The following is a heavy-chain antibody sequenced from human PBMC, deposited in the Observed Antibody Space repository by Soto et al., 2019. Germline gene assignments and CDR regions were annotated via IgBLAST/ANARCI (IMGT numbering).Heavy chain of an antibody. V-gene: IGHV4-39*01. Sequence: SETLSLTCTVSGGSISSSSYYWGWIRQPPGKGLEWIGSIYYSGSTYYNPSLKSRVTISVDTSKNQFSLKLSSVTAADTAVYYCARQEGYSSGWYGDWGQGTLVTVSS. CDR2: IYYSGST. CDR3: ARQEGYSSGWYGD. CDR1: GGSISSSSYY. J-gene: IGHJ4*02. D-gene: IGHD6-19*01.